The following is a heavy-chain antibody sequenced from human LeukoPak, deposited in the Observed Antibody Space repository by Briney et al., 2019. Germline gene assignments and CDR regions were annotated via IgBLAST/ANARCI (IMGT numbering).Heavy chain of an antibody. D-gene: IGHD2-2*02. CDR3: ARGVVPAAIPRALDP. Sequence: ASVKVSCKASGGTFSSYTISWVRQAPGPGLEWMGRIIPILGIANYAQKFQGRVTITADKSTSTAYMELSSLRSEDTAVYYCARGVVPAAIPRALDPWGQGTLVTVSS. V-gene: IGHV1-69*02. CDR1: GGTFSSYT. CDR2: IIPILGIA. J-gene: IGHJ5*02.